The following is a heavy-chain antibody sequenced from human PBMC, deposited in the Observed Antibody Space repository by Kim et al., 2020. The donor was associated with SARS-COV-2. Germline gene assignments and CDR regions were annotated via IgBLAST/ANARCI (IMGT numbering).Heavy chain of an antibody. Sequence: SADSVKGRFPISRDNSKNTLYLQMNSLRAEDTAVYYCAKVVSGGSEAFDYWGQGTLVTVSS. D-gene: IGHD3-10*01. J-gene: IGHJ4*02. CDR3: AKVVSGGSEAFDY. V-gene: IGHV3-30*02.